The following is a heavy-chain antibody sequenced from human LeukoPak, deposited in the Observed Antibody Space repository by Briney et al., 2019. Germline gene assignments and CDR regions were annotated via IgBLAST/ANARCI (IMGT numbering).Heavy chain of an antibody. CDR3: AGVSAAAGIFDY. D-gene: IGHD6-13*01. CDR1: GYTFTSYY. CDR2: INPSGGST. Sequence: ASVKVSCKASGYTFTSYYMHWVRQAPGQGLEWMGIINPSGGSTSYAQKFQGRVTMTRDTSTSTVYMELSSLRSEDTAVYYCAGVSAAAGIFDYWGQGTLVTVSS. J-gene: IGHJ4*02. V-gene: IGHV1-46*01.